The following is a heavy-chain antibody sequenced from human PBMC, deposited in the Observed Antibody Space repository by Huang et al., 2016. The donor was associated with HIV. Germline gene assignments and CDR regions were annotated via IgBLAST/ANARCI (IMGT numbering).Heavy chain of an antibody. J-gene: IGHJ4*02. Sequence: QVQLQESGPGLVKPSETLSLTCTVSGGSISTHYWSWIRQPPGKGLEWIGSIDYSGSTNYSPSLKSRVTILLDTSKTQSSLRVNSVTAADTAMYYCARDHHDFWRGYRRMYFFDHWGQGTLVTVSS. CDR1: GGSISTHY. D-gene: IGHD3-3*01. CDR2: IDYSGST. V-gene: IGHV4-59*11. CDR3: ARDHHDFWRGYRRMYFFDH.